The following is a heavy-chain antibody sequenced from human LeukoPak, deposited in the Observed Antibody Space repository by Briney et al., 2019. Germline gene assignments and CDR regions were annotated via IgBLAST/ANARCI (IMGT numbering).Heavy chain of an antibody. CDR2: ISGSGGST. CDR1: GFTFSSYA. V-gene: IGHV3-23*01. CDR3: AKESRNNSGYYRDY. D-gene: IGHD6-19*01. Sequence: PGGSLRLSCAASGFTFSSYALSGVRQPPGKGLEGVSGISGSGGSTHYADSVKGRFTISRDNSKNTLYLQMNSLRAEDTAVYYCAKESRNNSGYYRDYWGQGTLVTVSS. J-gene: IGHJ4*02.